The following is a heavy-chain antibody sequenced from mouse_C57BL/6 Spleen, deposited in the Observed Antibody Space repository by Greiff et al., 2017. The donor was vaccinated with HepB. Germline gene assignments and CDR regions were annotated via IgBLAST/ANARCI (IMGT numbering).Heavy chain of an antibody. CDR3: APLAMDD. Sequence: VQLQQSVAELVRPGASVKLSCTASGFNIKNYYMHWVKQRPAQGLEWIGRIDPANGNTKYTTKFQGKATITADTSSNTAYLQLSSLTSEDTAVYYCAPLAMDDWGTGTTVTVSS. CDR1: GFNIKNYY. J-gene: IGHJ4*01. V-gene: IGHV14-3*01. CDR2: IDPANGNT.